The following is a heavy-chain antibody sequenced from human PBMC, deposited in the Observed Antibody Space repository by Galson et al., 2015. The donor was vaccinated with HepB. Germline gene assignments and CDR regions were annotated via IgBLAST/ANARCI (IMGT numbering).Heavy chain of an antibody. D-gene: IGHD6-25*01. CDR1: GFTFSETY. J-gene: IGHJ4*02. Sequence: SLRLSCAASGFTFSETYMTWIRQAPGKGLEWISYITSSGGLSYYADSMEGRFTISRDNAKNSVYLQINGLRAEDTAVYYCASRGFYGSLDNWGQGTLVTVSS. V-gene: IGHV3-11*01. CDR3: ASRGFYGSLDN. CDR2: ITSSGGLS.